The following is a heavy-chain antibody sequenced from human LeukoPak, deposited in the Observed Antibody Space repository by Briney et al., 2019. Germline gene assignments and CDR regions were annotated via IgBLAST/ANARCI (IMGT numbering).Heavy chain of an antibody. CDR1: GGTFSSYA. J-gene: IGHJ5*02. CDR2: IIPIFGTA. V-gene: IGHV1-69*13. D-gene: IGHD6-13*01. CDR3: ARETGIQAIAAAGTNWFDP. Sequence: SVKVSCKASGGTFSSYAISWVRQAPGQGLEWMGGIIPIFGTANYAQKFQGRVTITADESTSTAYMELSSLRSEDTAVYYCARETGIQAIAAAGTNWFDPWGQGTLVTVSS.